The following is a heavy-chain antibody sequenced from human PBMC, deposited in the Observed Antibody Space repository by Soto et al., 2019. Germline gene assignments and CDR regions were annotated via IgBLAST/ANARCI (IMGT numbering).Heavy chain of an antibody. D-gene: IGHD6-6*01. V-gene: IGHV1-3*01. Sequence: ASVKVSCKASGYTFTTSAIHWVRQAPGHRLEWMGWINADIGYTRYSQHFQGRVTITRDTSANIVYMELSSLTSEDTAVYYCSSGQRCTTRPSYYYPMHVWGQGTTVTVS. J-gene: IGHJ6*02. CDR2: INADIGYT. CDR3: SSGQRCTTRPSYYYPMHV. CDR1: GYTFTTSA.